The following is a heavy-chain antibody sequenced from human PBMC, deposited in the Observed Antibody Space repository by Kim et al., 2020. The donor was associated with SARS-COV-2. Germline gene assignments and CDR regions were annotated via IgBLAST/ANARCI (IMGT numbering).Heavy chain of an antibody. V-gene: IGHV4-59*13. CDR1: GGSISSYY. CDR3: ARSGYGILFDY. CDR2: IDYSGST. J-gene: IGHJ4*02. Sequence: SETLSLTCTVSGGSISSYYWSWIRQPPGKGLEWIGYIDYSGSTNYNPSLKSRVTISVDTSKNQFSLKLNSVIAADTAVYYCARSGYGILFDYWGQGTLVTVSS. D-gene: IGHD6-13*01.